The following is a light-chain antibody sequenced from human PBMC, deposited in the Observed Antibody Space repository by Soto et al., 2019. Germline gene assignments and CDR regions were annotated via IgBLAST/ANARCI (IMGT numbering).Light chain of an antibody. Sequence: EIVMTQSPATLSVSPGERATLSCRASQSVSSNLAWYQQKPGQAPRLLIYGASTRATDIPARFNGSGSGTEVTLTISSLQSEDFAIYYCQQYDNWPWTFGPGTKVEIK. CDR3: QQYDNWPWT. J-gene: IGKJ1*01. CDR1: QSVSSN. V-gene: IGKV3-15*01. CDR2: GAS.